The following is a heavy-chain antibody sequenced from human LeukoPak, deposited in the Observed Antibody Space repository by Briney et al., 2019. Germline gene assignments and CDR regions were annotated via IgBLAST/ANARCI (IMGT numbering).Heavy chain of an antibody. CDR1: GFIFSNYA. CDR3: ARGRYYDTSGYPSFDY. CDR2: VSSNGYST. D-gene: IGHD3-22*01. J-gene: IGHJ4*02. V-gene: IGHV3-64*01. Sequence: GGSLRLSCAASGFIFSNYAMLWVRQAPGKGLEYVSTVSSNGYSTYYANSVKGRFTISRDNSKNTLYLQMGSLRAEDLAAYYCARGRYYDTSGYPSFDYWGQGVLVTVSS.